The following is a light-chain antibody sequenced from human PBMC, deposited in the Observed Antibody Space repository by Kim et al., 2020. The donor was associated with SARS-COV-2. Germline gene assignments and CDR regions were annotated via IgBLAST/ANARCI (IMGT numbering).Light chain of an antibody. V-gene: IGLV6-57*03. CDR2: EDN. CDR3: QSYDSSNLWV. J-gene: IGLJ3*02. Sequence: KTVTPSCTRSSGSIASNYVQWYQQRPGSAPTTVIYEDNQRPSGVPDRFSGSIDSSSNSASLTISGLKTEDEADYYCQSYDSSNLWVFGGGTQLTVL. CDR1: SGSIASNY.